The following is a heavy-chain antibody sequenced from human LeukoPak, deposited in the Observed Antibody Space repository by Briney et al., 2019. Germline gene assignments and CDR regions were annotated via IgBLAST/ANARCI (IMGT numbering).Heavy chain of an antibody. Sequence: GGSLRLSCAASGFTFSSYSMNWVRQAPGKGLEWVSSISSSSSYIYYADSVKGRFTISRDNAKNSLCLQMNSLRAEDTAVYYCARVLAAAAHDYWGQGTLVTVSS. CDR3: ARVLAAAAHDY. V-gene: IGHV3-21*01. CDR1: GFTFSSYS. D-gene: IGHD6-13*01. CDR2: ISSSSSYI. J-gene: IGHJ4*02.